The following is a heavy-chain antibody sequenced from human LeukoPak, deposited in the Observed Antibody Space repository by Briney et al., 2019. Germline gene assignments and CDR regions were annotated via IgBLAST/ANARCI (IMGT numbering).Heavy chain of an antibody. Sequence: GESLKISCQGSAYIFSTYWIGWVRQMPGKGLEWMGIIYPGDSDTRYSPSFQGQVTISADKSISTAYLQWSSLKASDTAMYYCARRRADLHGAYYFDYWGQGTLVTVSS. J-gene: IGHJ4*02. CDR2: IYPGDSDT. CDR1: AYIFSTYW. V-gene: IGHV5-51*01. CDR3: ARRRADLHGAYYFDY.